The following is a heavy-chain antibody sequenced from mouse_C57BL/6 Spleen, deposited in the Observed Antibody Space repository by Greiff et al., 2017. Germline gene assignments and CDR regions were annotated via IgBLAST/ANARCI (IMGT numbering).Heavy chain of an antibody. CDR2: FYPGSGSI. CDR3: ARHEEDTAQAPWFAY. V-gene: IGHV1-62-2*01. D-gene: IGHD3-2*02. J-gene: IGHJ3*01. Sequence: LVESGAELVKPGASVKLSCKASGYTFTEYTIHWVKQRSGQGLEWIGWFYPGSGSIKYNEKFKDKATLTADKSSSTVYMELSRLTSEDSAVYFCARHEEDTAQAPWFAYWGQGTLVTVSA. CDR1: GYTFTEYT.